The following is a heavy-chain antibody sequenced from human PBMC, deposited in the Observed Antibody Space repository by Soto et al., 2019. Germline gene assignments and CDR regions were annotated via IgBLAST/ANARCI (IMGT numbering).Heavy chain of an antibody. CDR3: ARTSADITMVRGVPPPWFDP. Sequence: SETLSLTCAVYGGSFSGYYWSWIRQPPGKGLEWIGEINHSGSTNYNPSLKSRVTISVDTSKNQFSLKLSSVTAADTAGYYCARTSADITMVRGVPPPWFDPWGQGTLVTVSS. D-gene: IGHD3-10*01. V-gene: IGHV4-34*01. J-gene: IGHJ5*02. CDR1: GGSFSGYY. CDR2: INHSGST.